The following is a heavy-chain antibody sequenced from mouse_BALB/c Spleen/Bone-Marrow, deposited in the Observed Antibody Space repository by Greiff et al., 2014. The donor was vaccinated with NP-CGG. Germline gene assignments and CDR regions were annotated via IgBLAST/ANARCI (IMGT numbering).Heavy chain of an antibody. D-gene: IGHD1-1*01. J-gene: IGHJ3*01. CDR3: AREGGYYYGSRVAWFAY. Sequence: QVQLQQPGPGLVAPSQSLSITCTVSGFSLTSYGVHWVRQPPGKGLERLGVIWAGGSTNYNSALMSRLSISKDNSKSQVFLKMNSLQTDDTAMYYCAREGGYYYGSRVAWFAYWGQGTLVTVSA. V-gene: IGHV2-9*02. CDR2: IWAGGST. CDR1: GFSLTSYG.